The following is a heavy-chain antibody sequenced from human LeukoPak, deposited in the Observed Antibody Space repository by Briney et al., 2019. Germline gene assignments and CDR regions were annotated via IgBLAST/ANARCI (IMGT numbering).Heavy chain of an antibody. D-gene: IGHD3-22*01. CDR2: IKQGGSEK. J-gene: IGHJ4*02. Sequence: GGSLRLSCAASGFTFSSYWMNWVRQAPGKGLEWVANIKQGGSEKNYVGSVKGRFTISRDNAKNSLYLRMNSLRGEDTAVYYCARVRGGYYFDYWGQGTLVTVSS. CDR3: ARVRGGYYFDY. V-gene: IGHV3-7*01. CDR1: GFTFSSYW.